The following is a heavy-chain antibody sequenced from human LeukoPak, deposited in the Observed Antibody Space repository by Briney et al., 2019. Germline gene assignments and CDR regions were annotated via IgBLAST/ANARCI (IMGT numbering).Heavy chain of an antibody. CDR1: GYTFTSYD. Sequence: ASVKVSCKASGYTFTSYDINWVRQATGQGLGWMGWINPNGGGREYAQKFQGRVNMTRDTAISTAYMELSSLTFDDTAIYYCARVGYFYGSGSQTGGYLDYWGQGTLVTVSS. CDR2: INPNGGGR. J-gene: IGHJ4*02. D-gene: IGHD3-10*01. CDR3: ARVGYFYGSGSQTGGYLDY. V-gene: IGHV1-2*02.